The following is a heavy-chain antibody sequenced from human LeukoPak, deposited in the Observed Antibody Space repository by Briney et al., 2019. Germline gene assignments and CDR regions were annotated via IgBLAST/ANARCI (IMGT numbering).Heavy chain of an antibody. CDR3: ARDRDATGLLDY. V-gene: IGHV3-48*01. Sequence: GGSLRLSCEASGFTLSSYSMSWVRQAPGKGLEWISYISSTANTIYYADSVKGRFTISRDNAKNSLSLQMSSLTAEDTAMYYCARDRDATGLLDYWGQGTLVTVSS. CDR2: ISSTANTI. CDR1: GFTLSSYS. J-gene: IGHJ4*02. D-gene: IGHD2-15*01.